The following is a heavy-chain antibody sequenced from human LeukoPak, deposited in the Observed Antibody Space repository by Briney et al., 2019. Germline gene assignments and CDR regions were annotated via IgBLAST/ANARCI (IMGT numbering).Heavy chain of an antibody. CDR1: GITFSSHA. D-gene: IGHD2-21*01. CDR2: ISGSGGST. V-gene: IGHV3-23*01. Sequence: GGSLRLSCVASGITFSSHAMSWVRQAPGKGLDWVSVISGSGGSTFYADSVKGRFTISRDNSKNTLYMQINSLRAEDTAVYYCAKSQFQGSPIRFDYWGQGTLVTVSS. J-gene: IGHJ4*02. CDR3: AKSQFQGSPIRFDY.